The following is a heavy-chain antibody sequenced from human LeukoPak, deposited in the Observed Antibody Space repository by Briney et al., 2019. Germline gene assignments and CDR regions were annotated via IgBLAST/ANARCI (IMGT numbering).Heavy chain of an antibody. D-gene: IGHD6-13*01. Sequence: TGGSLRLSCAASGFTVSSNYMSWVRQAPGKGLEWVSSISSSSSYIYYADSVKGRFTISRDNAKNSLYLQMNSLRAEDTAVYYCARDSSSWSFFDYWGQGTLVTVSS. J-gene: IGHJ4*02. V-gene: IGHV3-21*01. CDR3: ARDSSSWSFFDY. CDR2: ISSSSSYI. CDR1: GFTVSSNY.